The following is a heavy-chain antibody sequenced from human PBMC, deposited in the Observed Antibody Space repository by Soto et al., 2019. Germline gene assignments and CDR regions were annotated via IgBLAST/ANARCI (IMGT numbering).Heavy chain of an antibody. Sequence: LSLTFTASGXSISSSSYYWGWIRQPPGKGLEWIGSSYYSGSTYYNPSLKSRVTISVDTSKNQFSLKLSSVTAADTAVYYCARQAYYYGSGSYFRPFYYYYGMDVWGQGTTVTVSS. J-gene: IGHJ6*02. V-gene: IGHV4-39*01. CDR1: GXSISSSSYY. CDR3: ARQAYYYGSGSYFRPFYYYYGMDV. CDR2: SYYSGST. D-gene: IGHD3-10*01.